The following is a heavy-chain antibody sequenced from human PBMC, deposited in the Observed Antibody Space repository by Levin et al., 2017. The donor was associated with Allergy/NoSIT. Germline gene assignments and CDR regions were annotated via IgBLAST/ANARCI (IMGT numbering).Heavy chain of an antibody. V-gene: IGHV4-34*01. Sequence: SETLSLTCAVYGGSFSGYYWSWIRQPPGKGLEWIGEINHSGSTNYNPSLKSRVTISVDTSKNQFSLKLSSVTAADTAVYYCARGRGGDRGLRYWGQGTLVTVSS. CDR2: INHSGST. D-gene: IGHD2-21*02. J-gene: IGHJ4*02. CDR3: ARGRGGDRGLRY. CDR1: GGSFSGYY.